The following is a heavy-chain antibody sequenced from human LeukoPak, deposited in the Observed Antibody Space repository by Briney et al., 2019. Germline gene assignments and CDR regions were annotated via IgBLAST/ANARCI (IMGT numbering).Heavy chain of an antibody. CDR1: GYTFTGYY. D-gene: IGHD3-10*01. Sequence: ASVKVSCKASGYTFTGYYMHWMRQAPGQGLEWMGWINPNSGGTNYAQKFQGRVTMTRDTSISTAYMELSRLRSDDTAVYYCARVLGGLWFGDYEPFDCWGQGTLVTVSS. CDR3: ARVLGGLWFGDYEPFDC. CDR2: INPNSGGT. V-gene: IGHV1-2*02. J-gene: IGHJ4*02.